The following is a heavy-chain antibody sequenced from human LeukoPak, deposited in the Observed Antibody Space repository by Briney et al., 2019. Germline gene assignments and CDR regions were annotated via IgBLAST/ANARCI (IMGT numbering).Heavy chain of an antibody. CDR3: ARDQYDTWSRRGNFDS. Sequence: GGSLRLSCVASGFTFGKYWMSWVRQAPGKGLEWVANIKLDGSEKNYVDSVKGRFTISRDNTKNSLYLQKNSLRVEDTAVFYCARDQYDTWSRRGNFDSWGQGTLVIVSS. J-gene: IGHJ4*02. V-gene: IGHV3-7*03. D-gene: IGHD3-3*01. CDR2: IKLDGSEK. CDR1: GFTFGKYW.